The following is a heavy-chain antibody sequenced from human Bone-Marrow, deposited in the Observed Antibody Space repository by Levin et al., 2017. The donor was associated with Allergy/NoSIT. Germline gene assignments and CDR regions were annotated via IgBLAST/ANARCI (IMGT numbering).Heavy chain of an antibody. V-gene: IGHV3-48*03. CDR1: AFLFPTYA. D-gene: IGHD3-16*01. J-gene: IGHJ4*02. CDR3: GTGGGGGSGHWFSY. CDR2: IGNSGGPT. Sequence: SLRLPCSVSAFLFPTYAMNWVRQAPGKGLEWLSYIGNSGGPTYYADSVKGRFTVSRDNAKTSFYLQMNSLRDEDTAVYYCGTGGGGGSGHWFSYWGQGTLVTVSS.